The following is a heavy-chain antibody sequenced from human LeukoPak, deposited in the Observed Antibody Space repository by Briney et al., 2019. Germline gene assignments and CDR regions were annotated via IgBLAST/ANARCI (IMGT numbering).Heavy chain of an antibody. V-gene: IGHV1-69*05. Sequence: ASVKVSCRASGYSFSNYGITWVRQAPGQGLEWMGGIIPIFGTANYAQKFQGRVTITTDESTSTAYMELSSLRSEDTAVYYCASHWSAVVAPAGIWGQGTMVTVSS. CDR3: ASHWSAVVAPAGI. CDR1: GYSFSNYG. D-gene: IGHD2-2*01. J-gene: IGHJ3*02. CDR2: IIPIFGTA.